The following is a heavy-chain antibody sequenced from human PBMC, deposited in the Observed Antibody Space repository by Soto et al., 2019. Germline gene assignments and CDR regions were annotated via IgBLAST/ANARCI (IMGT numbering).Heavy chain of an antibody. Sequence: PPETLSLTCTVSGGSISSYYWSWIRQPPGKGLEWIGYIYYSGSTNYNPSLKSRVTISVDTSKNQFSLKLSSVTAADTVVYYCARVVVVANAFDIWGQWTILTFS. V-gene: IGHV4-59*01. J-gene: IGHJ3*02. D-gene: IGHD2-15*01. CDR1: GGSISSYY. CDR3: ARVVVVANAFDI. CDR2: IYYSGST.